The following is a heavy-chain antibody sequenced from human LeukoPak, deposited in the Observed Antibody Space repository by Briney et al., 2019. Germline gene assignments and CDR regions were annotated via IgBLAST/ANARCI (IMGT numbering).Heavy chain of an antibody. J-gene: IGHJ4*02. CDR3: TRRFGFGELIDY. CDR2: IDPSDSYT. V-gene: IGHV5-10-1*01. CDR1: GYSFTSYW. D-gene: IGHD3-10*01. Sequence: GESLKISCKGSGYSFTSYWISWVRQMPGKGLEWMGRIDPSDSYTNYSPSFQGHVTISADKSISTAYLLWSSLKASDTAMYYCTRRFGFGELIDYWGQGTLVTVSS.